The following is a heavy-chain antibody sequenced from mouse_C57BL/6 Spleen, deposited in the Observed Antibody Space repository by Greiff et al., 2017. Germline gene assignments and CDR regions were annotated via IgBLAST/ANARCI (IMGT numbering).Heavy chain of an antibody. CDR3: ARALYDGYHWYFDV. Sequence: QVQLQQSGPELVKPGASVKISCKASGYAFSSSWMNWVKQRPGKGLEWIGRIYPEDGDTNYNGKFKGKATLTADKSSSTAYMQLRSLTSEDSAVYFCARALYDGYHWYFDVWGTGTTVTVSS. CDR2: IYPEDGDT. D-gene: IGHD2-3*01. J-gene: IGHJ1*03. V-gene: IGHV1-82*01. CDR1: GYAFSSSW.